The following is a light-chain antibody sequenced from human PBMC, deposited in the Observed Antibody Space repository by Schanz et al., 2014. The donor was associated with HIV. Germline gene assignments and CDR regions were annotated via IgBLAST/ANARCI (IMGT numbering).Light chain of an antibody. CDR2: DVT. J-gene: IGLJ1*01. Sequence: QSALTQPASVSGSLGQSITISCTGTSGDVGRYDYVSWYQQHPGQAPKLLIYDVTYRPSGISNRFSGSKSGYTASLTISGLQAEDEADYYCSSYTSSSTLAWVFGTGTKPTVL. V-gene: IGLV2-14*03. CDR1: SGDVGRYDY. CDR3: SSYTSSSTLAWV.